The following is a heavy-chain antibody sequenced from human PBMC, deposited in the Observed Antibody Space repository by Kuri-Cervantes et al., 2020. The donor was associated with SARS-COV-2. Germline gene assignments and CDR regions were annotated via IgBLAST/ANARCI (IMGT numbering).Heavy chain of an antibody. J-gene: IGHJ4*02. CDR1: GFNFSSYD. V-gene: IGHV3-13*05. D-gene: IGHD1-26*01. CDR3: ARDRGLVGATSYVFDY. Sequence: GEALKIFCAASGFNFSSYDMHWVRQATGKGLEWVSAIGTAGDPYYPGSVKGRFTITRENAKNSLSLQMNSLRAEDTAVYYCARDRGLVGATSYVFDYWGQGTLVTVSS. CDR2: IGTAGDP.